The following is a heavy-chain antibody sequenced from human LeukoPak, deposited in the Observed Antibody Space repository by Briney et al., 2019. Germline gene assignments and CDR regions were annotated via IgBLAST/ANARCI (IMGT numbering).Heavy chain of an antibody. CDR2: IIPIFGTT. D-gene: IGHD6-13*01. CDR3: AGLAAAGTDLGY. V-gene: IGHV1-69*13. CDR1: GGTFSSYA. J-gene: IGHJ4*02. Sequence: SVKVSCKASGGTFSSYAISWVRQAAGQGLEWMGGIIPIFGTTNYAQKFQGRVTITADESTSTAYMELSSLRSEDTAVYYCAGLAAAGTDLGYWGQGTLVTVSS.